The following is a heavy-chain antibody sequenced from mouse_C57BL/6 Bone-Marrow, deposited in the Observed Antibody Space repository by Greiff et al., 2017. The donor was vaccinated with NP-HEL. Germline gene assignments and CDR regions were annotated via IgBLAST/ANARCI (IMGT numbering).Heavy chain of an antibody. V-gene: IGHV1-55*01. CDR1: GYTFTSYW. D-gene: IGHD1-1*01. J-gene: IGHJ2*01. CDR3: ARYYYGSSYVFDY. Sequence: QVQLQQPGAELVKPGASVKMSCKASGYTFTSYWLTWVKQRPGQGLEWIGDIYPGSGSTNYNEKFKSKATLTVDTSSSTAYMQLSSLTSEDSAVYYCARYYYGSSYVFDYWGQGTTLTVSS. CDR2: IYPGSGST.